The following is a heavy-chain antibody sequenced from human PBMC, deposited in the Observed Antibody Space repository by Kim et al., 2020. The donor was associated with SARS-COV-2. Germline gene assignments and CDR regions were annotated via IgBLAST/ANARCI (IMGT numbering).Heavy chain of an antibody. CDR3: ASRGDHSSSWSTTHYYYYYYMDV. Sequence: SVKVSCKASGGTFSSYAISWVRQAPGQGLEWMGRIIPIFGIANYAQKFQGRVTITADKSTSTAYMELSSLRSEDTAVYYCASRGDHSSSWSTTHYYYYYYMDVRGKGTTVTVSS. CDR2: IIPIFGIA. J-gene: IGHJ6*03. V-gene: IGHV1-69*04. D-gene: IGHD6-13*01. CDR1: GGTFSSYA.